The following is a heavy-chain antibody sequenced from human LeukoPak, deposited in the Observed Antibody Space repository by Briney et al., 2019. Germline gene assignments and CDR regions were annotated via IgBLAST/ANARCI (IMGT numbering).Heavy chain of an antibody. Sequence: GRSLRLSCAASGFTFSSYGMHWVRQAPGKGLEWVAVISYDGSNKYYADSVKGRFTISRDNSKNTLYLQMNSLRAEDTAVYYCAKDGKWELLIDYWSQGTLVTVSS. CDR2: ISYDGSNK. CDR3: AKDGKWELLIDY. CDR1: GFTFSSYG. J-gene: IGHJ4*02. V-gene: IGHV3-30*18. D-gene: IGHD1-26*01.